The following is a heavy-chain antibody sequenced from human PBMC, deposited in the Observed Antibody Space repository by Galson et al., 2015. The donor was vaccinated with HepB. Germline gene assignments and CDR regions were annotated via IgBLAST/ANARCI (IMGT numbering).Heavy chain of an antibody. Sequence: TLSLTCAVSGGSISSGGYSWSWIRQPPGKGLEWIGYIYHSGSTYYNPSLKSRVTISVDRSKNQFSLKLSSVTAADTAVYYCARETYYYGSGSYRWFDPWGQGTLVTVSS. D-gene: IGHD3-10*01. CDR2: IYHSGST. CDR1: GGSISSGGYS. V-gene: IGHV4-30-2*01. CDR3: ARETYYYGSGSYRWFDP. J-gene: IGHJ5*02.